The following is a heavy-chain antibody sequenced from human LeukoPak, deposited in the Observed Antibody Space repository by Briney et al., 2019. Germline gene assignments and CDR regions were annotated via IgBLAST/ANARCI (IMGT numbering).Heavy chain of an antibody. CDR1: RLTFSKYS. Sequence: GGSLRLSCAASRLTFSKYSMTWVRQAPGKGLEWVSSIDTSSTTMYYTDSVKGRFTISRDNAKNSLYLQMNSLKVEDTAIYYCARDNWVDCWGQGTLVTVSS. V-gene: IGHV3-48*04. CDR3: ARDNWVDC. CDR2: IDTSSTTM. J-gene: IGHJ5*01.